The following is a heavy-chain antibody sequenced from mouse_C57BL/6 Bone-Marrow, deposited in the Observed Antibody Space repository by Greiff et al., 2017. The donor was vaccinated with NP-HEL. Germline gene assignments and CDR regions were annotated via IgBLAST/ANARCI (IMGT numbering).Heavy chain of an antibody. J-gene: IGHJ4*01. CDR2: IDPSASYT. Sequence: VQLQQPGAELVMPGASVKLSCKASGYTFTSYWMHWVKQTPGQGLEWIGEIDPSASYTNYNQKFKGKSTLTVDKSSSTAYMQLSSLTSEDSAVYYCTRRDGSSYIYAMDYWGQGTSVTVSS. CDR1: GYTFTSYW. CDR3: TRRDGSSYIYAMDY. V-gene: IGHV1-69*01. D-gene: IGHD1-1*01.